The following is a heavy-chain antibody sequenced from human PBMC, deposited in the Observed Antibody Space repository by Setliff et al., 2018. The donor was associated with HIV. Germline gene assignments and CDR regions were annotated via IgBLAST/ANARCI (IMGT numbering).Heavy chain of an antibody. CDR1: GGTLSSNA. CDR3: ARDRGSRSSNYYGPSGY. CDR2: IIPLYGTP. D-gene: IGHD3-16*01. V-gene: IGHV1-69*13. Sequence: SVKVSCKASGGTLSSNAISWVRQAPGQGLEWLGGIIPLYGTPDFAQKFQGRLIISVDEATSTAYMELSSLRSEDTAVYFCARDRGSRSSNYYGPSGYWGQGTQVTV. J-gene: IGHJ4*02.